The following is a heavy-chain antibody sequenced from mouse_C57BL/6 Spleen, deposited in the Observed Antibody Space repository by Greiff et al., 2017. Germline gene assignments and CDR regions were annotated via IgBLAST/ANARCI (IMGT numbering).Heavy chain of an antibody. J-gene: IGHJ4*01. Sequence: QVQLKQSGTELVKPGASVKLSCKASGYTFTSYWMHWVKQRPGQGLEWIGNINPSNGGTHYNEKFKSKATLTVDKSSSTAYMQLSSLTSEDSAVYYCARSSSNYLYYAIDDWGQGTTVTVSS. CDR2: INPSNGGT. D-gene: IGHD2-5*01. CDR3: ARSSSNYLYYAIDD. V-gene: IGHV1-53*01. CDR1: GYTFTSYW.